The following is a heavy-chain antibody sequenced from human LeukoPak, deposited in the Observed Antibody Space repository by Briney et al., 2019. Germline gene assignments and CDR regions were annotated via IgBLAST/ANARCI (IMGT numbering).Heavy chain of an antibody. CDR2: ISSSSSAV. CDR1: GFSLSDYY. J-gene: IGHJ4*02. Sequence: GGSLRLSCVVSGFSLSDYYMNWIRQAPGKGLEWISYISSSSSAVYYADSVKGRFTISRDNAKNSLYLQMNSLRAEDTAVYYCATELAGDYWGQGTLVTVSS. D-gene: IGHD3-10*01. CDR3: ATELAGDY. V-gene: IGHV3-11*04.